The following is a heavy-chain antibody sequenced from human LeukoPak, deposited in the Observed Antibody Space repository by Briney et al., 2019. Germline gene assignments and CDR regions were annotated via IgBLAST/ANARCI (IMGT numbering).Heavy chain of an antibody. D-gene: IGHD6-19*01. J-gene: IGHJ4*02. CDR1: GYTFNTYD. V-gene: IGHV1-3*03. CDR2: INAGNGNT. Sequence: ASVKVSCKASGYTFNTYDINWVRQATGQGLEWMGWINAGNGNTKYSQEFQGRVTITRDTSASAVYMELSSLRSDDMAVYYCARVVRYSSGPLTDLLPYYFDYWGQGTLVTVSS. CDR3: ARVVRYSSGPLTDLLPYYFDY.